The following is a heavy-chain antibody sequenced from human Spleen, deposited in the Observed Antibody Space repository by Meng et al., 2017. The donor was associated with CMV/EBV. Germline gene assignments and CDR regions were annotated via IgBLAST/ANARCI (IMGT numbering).Heavy chain of an antibody. CDR1: GGSISSSNG. D-gene: IGHD6-13*01. CDR3: ARDRLYSSSWYVFDY. J-gene: IGHJ4*02. Sequence: SGGSISSSNGWSWVRQPPGKGLEWIGEIYHSGSTNYNPSLKSRVTISVDKSKNQFSLKLSSVTAADTAVYYCARDRLYSSSWYVFDYWGQGTLVTVSS. V-gene: IGHV4-4*02. CDR2: IYHSGST.